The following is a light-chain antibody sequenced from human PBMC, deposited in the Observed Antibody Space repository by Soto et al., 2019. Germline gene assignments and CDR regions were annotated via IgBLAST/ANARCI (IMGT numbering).Light chain of an antibody. CDR3: QQYGSSHTT. Sequence: EIVLTQSPGTLSLSPGERATLSCRASQSVSNSYLAWYQQKPGQAPRLLMYGASSRATGIPDRFSGSGSGGDCTLTISRLEPEDFAVYYCQQYGSSHTTFGQGTKVEIK. CDR1: QSVSNSY. CDR2: GAS. V-gene: IGKV3-20*01. J-gene: IGKJ1*01.